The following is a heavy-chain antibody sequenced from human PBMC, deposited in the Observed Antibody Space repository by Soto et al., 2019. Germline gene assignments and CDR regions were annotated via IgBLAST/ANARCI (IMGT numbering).Heavy chain of an antibody. J-gene: IGHJ2*01. CDR1: GFTVSSNY. Sequence: PGGSLRLSYAASGFTVSSNYMSWVRQAPGKGLEWVSVIYSGGSTYYADSVKGRFTNSRDNSKNTLYLQMNSLRAEDKAVYYCARDRTTVVTDYWYFDLWGRGTLVTVSS. V-gene: IGHV3-53*01. D-gene: IGHD4-17*01. CDR3: ARDRTTVVTDYWYFDL. CDR2: IYSGGST.